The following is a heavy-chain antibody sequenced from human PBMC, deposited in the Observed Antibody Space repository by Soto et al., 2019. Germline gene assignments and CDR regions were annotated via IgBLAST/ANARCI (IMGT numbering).Heavy chain of an antibody. Sequence: VQLVESGGGLVQPGGSLKLSCAGSGFIFSDSAMHWVRQASGKGLEWVGRIRSKTNNYATAYAASVKGRFTISRDDSKNTAYLQMNSLKTEDTAVYYCTAPLDYWGQGTLVTVSS. CDR2: IRSKTNNYAT. V-gene: IGHV3-73*01. CDR3: TAPLDY. J-gene: IGHJ4*02. CDR1: GFIFSDSA.